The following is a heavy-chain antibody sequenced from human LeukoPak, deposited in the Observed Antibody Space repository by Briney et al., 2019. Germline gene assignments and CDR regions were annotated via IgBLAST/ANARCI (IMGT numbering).Heavy chain of an antibody. CDR2: ISSSSSTI. J-gene: IGHJ4*02. CDR3: ARVLHKRNYDSSTYYGY. Sequence: PGGSLRLSCVASGFTFNKYSMNWVRQAPGKGLEWVSYISSSSSTIYYADSVKGRFTISRDNAKNSLYLQMSGLRAEDTAVYYCARVLHKRNYDSSTYYGYWGQGTLVTVSS. V-gene: IGHV3-48*01. CDR1: GFTFNKYS. D-gene: IGHD3-22*01.